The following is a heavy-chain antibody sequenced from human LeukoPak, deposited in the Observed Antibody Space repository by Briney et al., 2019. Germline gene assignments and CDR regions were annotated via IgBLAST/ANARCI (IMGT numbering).Heavy chain of an antibody. J-gene: IGHJ4*02. CDR3: ARGAYSGSYGY. V-gene: IGHV4-59*01. CDR2: IYYSGST. CDR1: GGSLSSYY. Sequence: PSETLSLTCTVSGGSLSSYYWSWIRQPPGKGPEWIGYIYYSGSTNYNPSLKSRVTISVDTSKNQFSLKLSSVTAADTAVYYCARGAYSGSYGYWGQGTLVTVSS. D-gene: IGHD1-26*01.